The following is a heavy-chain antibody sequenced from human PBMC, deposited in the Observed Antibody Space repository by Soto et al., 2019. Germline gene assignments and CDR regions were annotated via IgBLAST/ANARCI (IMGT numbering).Heavy chain of an antibody. CDR2: IYWDDDQ. D-gene: IGHD2-2*01. CDR3: AHAYGGTSWPNDAFDV. V-gene: IGHV2-5*02. J-gene: IGHJ3*01. Sequence: QITLKESGPTLVKPTQTLTLTCTFSGFSLSADGVGVGWFLQPPGKALEWLALIYWDDDQRYSPSLKIRLTITKDTSKNQVVLTMTNMDPVDTATYYCAHAYGGTSWPNDAFDVWGQGTVVTVSS. CDR1: GFSLSADGVG.